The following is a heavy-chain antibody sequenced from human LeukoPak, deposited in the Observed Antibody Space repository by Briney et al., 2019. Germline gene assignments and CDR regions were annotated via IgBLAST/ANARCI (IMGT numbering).Heavy chain of an antibody. CDR1: GFTFSDYY. D-gene: IGHD3-10*01. CDR2: ISSSGSTI. V-gene: IGHV3-11*01. J-gene: IGHJ6*02. CDR3: AREADYYGSAQYYYYGMDV. Sequence: KPGGSLRLSFAASGFTFSDYYMSWIRQAPGKGLEWVSYISSSGSTIYYADSVKGRFTISRDNAKNSLYLQMNSLRAEDTAVYYCAREADYYGSAQYYYYGMDVWGQGTTVTVSS.